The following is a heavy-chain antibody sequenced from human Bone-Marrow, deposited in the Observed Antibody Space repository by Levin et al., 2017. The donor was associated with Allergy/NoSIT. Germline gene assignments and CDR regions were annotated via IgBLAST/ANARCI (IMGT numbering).Heavy chain of an antibody. J-gene: IGHJ3*02. D-gene: IGHD3-16*01. CDR1: GGSISSGGYY. V-gene: IGHV4-31*03. CDR2: IYYSGST. CDR3: ARPFTRGKDAFDI. Sequence: SETLSLTCTVSGGSISSGGYYWSWIRQHPGKGLEWIGYIYYSGSTYYNPSLKSRVTISVDTSKNQFSLKLSSVTAADTAVYYCARPFTRGKDAFDIWGQGTMVTVSS.